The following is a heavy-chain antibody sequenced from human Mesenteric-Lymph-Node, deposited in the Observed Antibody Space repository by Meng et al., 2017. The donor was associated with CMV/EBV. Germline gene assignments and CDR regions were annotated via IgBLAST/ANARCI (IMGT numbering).Heavy chain of an antibody. V-gene: IGHV3-48*04. Sequence: GESLKISCIASGFTFGSNSMNWVRQAPGKGLEWVSYISSSGSTIYYADSVKGRFTISRDNAKNSLYLQMNSLRAEDTAIYYCAKGLTPGSAVTQSDYWGQGTLVTVSS. CDR3: AKGLTPGSAVTQSDY. CDR1: GFTFGSNS. D-gene: IGHD4-17*01. CDR2: ISSSGSTI. J-gene: IGHJ4*02.